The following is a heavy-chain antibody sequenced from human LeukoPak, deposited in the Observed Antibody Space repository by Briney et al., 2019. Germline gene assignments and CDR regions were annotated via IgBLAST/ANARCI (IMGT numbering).Heavy chain of an antibody. V-gene: IGHV1-58*01. CDR2: IVVGSGNT. Sequence: SVKVSRKASGFTFTSSAVQWVRQARGQRLEWIGWIVVGSGNTNYAQKFQERVTITRDMSTSTAYMELSSLRSEDTAVYYCAADSIVPAASGSPSYYYYYMDVWGKGTTVTVSS. CDR3: AADSIVPAASGSPSYYYYYMDV. D-gene: IGHD2-2*01. CDR1: GFTFTSSA. J-gene: IGHJ6*03.